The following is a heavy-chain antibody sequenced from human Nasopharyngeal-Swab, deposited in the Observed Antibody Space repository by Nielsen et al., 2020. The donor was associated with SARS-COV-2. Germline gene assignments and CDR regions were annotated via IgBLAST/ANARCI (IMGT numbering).Heavy chain of an antibody. Sequence: GESLKISCAASGFTFSDYYMSWIRQAPGKGLEWVSYISSSGSTIYYADSVKGRFTTSRDNAKNSLYLQMNSLRAEDTAVYYCARDQVPDAFDIWGQGTMVTVSS. CDR1: GFTFSDYY. J-gene: IGHJ3*02. CDR2: ISSSGSTI. CDR3: ARDQVPDAFDI. V-gene: IGHV3-11*04.